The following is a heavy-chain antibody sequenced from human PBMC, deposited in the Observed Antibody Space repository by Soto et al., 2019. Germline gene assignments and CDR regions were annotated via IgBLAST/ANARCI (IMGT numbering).Heavy chain of an antibody. Sequence: QVQLVQSGAEVKKPGSSVKVSCKASGGTFSSYTISWVRQAPGQGLEWMGRIIPILGIANYAQKFQGRVTITADKSTSTAYMELSSLRSEDTAVYYCARESSTVTTLYYYMDVWSKGTTVTVSS. CDR2: IIPILGIA. D-gene: IGHD4-17*01. J-gene: IGHJ6*03. V-gene: IGHV1-69*08. CDR1: GGTFSSYT. CDR3: ARESSTVTTLYYYMDV.